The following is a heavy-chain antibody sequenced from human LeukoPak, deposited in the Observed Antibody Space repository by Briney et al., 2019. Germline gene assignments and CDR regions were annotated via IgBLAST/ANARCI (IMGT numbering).Heavy chain of an antibody. V-gene: IGHV3-74*01. CDR2: INNDGRVT. J-gene: IGHJ4*02. Sequence: GGSLRLSCAASGFTFSSNWMHWVRQAPGKGLVWVSFINNDGRVTSYADSVKGRFTISRDNAKNSLYLQMNSLRAEDTAVYYCARDPLAYYYDSSGYYFDYWGQGTLVTVSS. CDR3: ARDPLAYYYDSSGYYFDY. D-gene: IGHD3-22*01. CDR1: GFTFSSNW.